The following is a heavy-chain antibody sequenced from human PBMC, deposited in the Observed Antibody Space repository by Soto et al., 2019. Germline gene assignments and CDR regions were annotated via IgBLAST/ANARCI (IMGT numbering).Heavy chain of an antibody. D-gene: IGHD3-9*01. CDR1: GFTFSDYA. Sequence: QEQLVESGGGVAQPGTSLRLSCAASGFTFSDYAFHWVRQSPVKGLEWVALLSYDGSNNYYADSVKGRVSVSRDNSRNTLNMHLNSLSPEDTAMYYCARETTREDSTGYYLATWGKGPMVTVS. CDR2: LSYDGSNN. V-gene: IGHV3-30-3*01. CDR3: ARETTREDSTGYYLAT. J-gene: IGHJ3*01.